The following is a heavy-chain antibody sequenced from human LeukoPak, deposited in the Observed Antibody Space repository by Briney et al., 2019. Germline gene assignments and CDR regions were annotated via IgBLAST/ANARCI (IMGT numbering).Heavy chain of an antibody. Sequence: SETLSLTCTVSGGSISSSSYYWGWIRQPPGKGLEWIGSIYYSGSTYYNPSLKSRVTISVDTSKNQFSLKLSSVTAADTAVYYCARGAWITLYYFDYWGQGTLVTVSS. V-gene: IGHV4-39*07. J-gene: IGHJ4*02. D-gene: IGHD3-10*02. CDR1: GGSISSSSYY. CDR3: ARGAWITLYYFDY. CDR2: IYYSGST.